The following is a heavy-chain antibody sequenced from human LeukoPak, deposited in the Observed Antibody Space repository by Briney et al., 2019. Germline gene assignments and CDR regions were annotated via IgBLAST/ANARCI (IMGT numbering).Heavy chain of an antibody. CDR2: IYYSGST. V-gene: IGHV4-59*01. Sequence: PSGTLSLTCTVSGGSISSYYWSWIRQPPGKGLEWIGYIYYSGSTNYNPSLKSRVTISVDTSKNQFSLKLSSVTAEDTAVYYCARGNSDFWSGYRNYYYYYMDVWGKGTTVTVSS. CDR1: GGSISSYY. CDR3: ARGNSDFWSGYRNYYYYYMDV. D-gene: IGHD3-3*01. J-gene: IGHJ6*03.